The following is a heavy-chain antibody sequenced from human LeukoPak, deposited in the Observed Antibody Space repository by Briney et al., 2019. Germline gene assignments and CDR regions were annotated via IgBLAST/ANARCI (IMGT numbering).Heavy chain of an antibody. CDR2: ISGSGAST. J-gene: IGHJ4*02. CDR1: GFTLSSYA. D-gene: IGHD4-17*01. V-gene: IGHV3-23*01. CDR3: AKDGDDYGY. Sequence: GGSLRLSCTASGFTLSSYAMSWVRQAPGKGLEWVSAISGSGASTYYADSVKGRFTISRDNSKNTVYLQMNSLRAEDTAVYYCAKDGDDYGYWGQGTLVTVSS.